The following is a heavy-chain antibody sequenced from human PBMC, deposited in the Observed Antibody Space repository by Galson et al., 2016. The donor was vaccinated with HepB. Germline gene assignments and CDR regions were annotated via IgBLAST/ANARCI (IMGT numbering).Heavy chain of an antibody. Sequence: SGAEVKKPGESLKISCKGSGYSFTSYWIGWVRQMPGKGLEWMGIIYPGDSDTRYSPSFQGQVTISADKSITTAYLQWSSLQASDTAMYYCARRHHSGSEGQYLDYWGQGTLVTVSS. CDR3: ARRHHSGSEGQYLDY. D-gene: IGHD1-26*01. J-gene: IGHJ4*02. CDR1: GYSFTSYW. CDR2: IYPGDSDT. V-gene: IGHV5-51*01.